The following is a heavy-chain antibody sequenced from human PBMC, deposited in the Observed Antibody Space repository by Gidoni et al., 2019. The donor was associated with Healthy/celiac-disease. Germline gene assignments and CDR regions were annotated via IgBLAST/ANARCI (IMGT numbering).Heavy chain of an antibody. V-gene: IGHV5-51*01. J-gene: IGHJ4*02. CDR3: ASRTHGGNDWSP. CDR1: GYRFTSYW. Sequence: EVQLVQSGAVVRKPVESLSISCQGSGYRFTSYWIGWWRKRHGKGLEWMGIIYRGDSDTRDRPSLQGQVTISADKSSSTAYLQWSSLKASDTARYYCASRTHGGNDWSPWGQGTRVTVSA. CDR2: IYRGDSDT. D-gene: IGHD1-1*01.